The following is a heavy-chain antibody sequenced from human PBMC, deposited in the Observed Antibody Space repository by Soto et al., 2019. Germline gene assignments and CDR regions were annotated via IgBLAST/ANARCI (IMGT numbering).Heavy chain of an antibody. CDR2: IGGSGGST. CDR1: GFTFSSYA. D-gene: IGHD3-3*01. Sequence: VQLLESGGGLVQPGGSLRLSCAASGFTFSSYAMSWVRQAPGKGLEWVSAIGGSGGSTYYADSVKGRFTISRDNSKNTLYLQMNSLRAEDTAVYYCAKEGSPYDFWSGYYFDYWGQGTLVTVSS. CDR3: AKEGSPYDFWSGYYFDY. J-gene: IGHJ4*02. V-gene: IGHV3-23*01.